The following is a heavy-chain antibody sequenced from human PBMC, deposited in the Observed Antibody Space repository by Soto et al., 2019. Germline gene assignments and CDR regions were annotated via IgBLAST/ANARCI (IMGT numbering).Heavy chain of an antibody. CDR3: ARVIAAAADFDY. D-gene: IGHD6-13*01. V-gene: IGHV1-18*01. J-gene: IGHJ4*02. Sequence: VQLVQSGAEVKKPGASAKVSCKASGHTFTSYGISWVRQAPGQGLEWMGWISAYNGNTNYAQKLQGRVTMTPDTSTNTAYMELRNLRSDDTAVYYCARVIAAAADFDYWGQGTLVTVSS. CDR1: GHTFTSYG. CDR2: ISAYNGNT.